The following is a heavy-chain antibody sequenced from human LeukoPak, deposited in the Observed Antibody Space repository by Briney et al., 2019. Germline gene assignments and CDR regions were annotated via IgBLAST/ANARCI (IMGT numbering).Heavy chain of an antibody. CDR1: GFTFSNYR. CDR3: ARVRTSSWYFDL. D-gene: IGHD1-7*01. V-gene: IGHV3-7*01. CDR2: IKQDGSEK. Sequence: GGSLRLSCAASGFTFSNYRMTWVRQAPGKGLEWVANIKQDGSEKYYVDSVKGRFTISRDNAKNSLYLQMNSLRAEDTVVYYCARVRTSSWYFDLWGRGTLVTVSS. J-gene: IGHJ2*01.